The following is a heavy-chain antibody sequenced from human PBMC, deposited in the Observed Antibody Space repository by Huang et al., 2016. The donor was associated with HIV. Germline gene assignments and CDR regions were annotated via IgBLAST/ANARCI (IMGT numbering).Heavy chain of an antibody. CDR3: ARDPKYHRIGYYRQRRGIDI. CDR1: GYTFTSYG. Sequence: QIQLMQSGPELKQPGASVKVSCKASGYTFTSYGITWVRQAPGQGPEGMGWGSASSGDTEYAQKFQGRVTLTTDTSTNIAYMELRSLRSDDTAKYYCARDPKYHRIGYYRQRRGIDIWGQGTMVIVSS. CDR2: GSASSGDT. D-gene: IGHD3-22*01. J-gene: IGHJ3*02. V-gene: IGHV1-18*01.